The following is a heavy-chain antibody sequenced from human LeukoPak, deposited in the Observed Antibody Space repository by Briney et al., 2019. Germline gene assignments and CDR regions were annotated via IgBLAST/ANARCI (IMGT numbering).Heavy chain of an antibody. CDR1: GFTFSSYA. CDR3: AKGIYRLCSGGSCYPYYFDY. Sequence: GGSLRLSCAASGFTFSSYAMSWVRQAPGKGLEWVSAISGSGGSTYYADSVKGRFTISRDNSKNTLYLQMNSLRAEDTAVYYCAKGIYRLCSGGSCYPYYFDYWGQGTLVTVSS. J-gene: IGHJ4*02. D-gene: IGHD2-15*01. CDR2: ISGSGGST. V-gene: IGHV3-23*01.